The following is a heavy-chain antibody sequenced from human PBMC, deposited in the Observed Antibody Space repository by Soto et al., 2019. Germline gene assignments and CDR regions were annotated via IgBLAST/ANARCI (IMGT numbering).Heavy chain of an antibody. V-gene: IGHV1-69*13. CDR3: ARGRVTIFGVVPRPYYYGMDV. J-gene: IGHJ6*02. CDR1: GGTFSSYA. D-gene: IGHD3-3*01. CDR2: IIPIFGTA. Sequence: SVKVSCKASGGTFSSYAISWVRQAPGQGLEWMGGIIPIFGTANYAQKFQGRVTITADESTSTAYMELSSLRSEDTAVYYCARGRVTIFGVVPRPYYYGMDVWGQGTTVTV.